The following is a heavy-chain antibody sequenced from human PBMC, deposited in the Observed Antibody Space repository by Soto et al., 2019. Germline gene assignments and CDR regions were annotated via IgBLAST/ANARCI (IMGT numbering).Heavy chain of an antibody. CDR1: GGSISGSYYY. CDR2: VFYTGFT. V-gene: IGHV4-39*01. J-gene: IGHJ4*02. D-gene: IGHD1-20*01. CDR3: ATSQKGYNWNYFDH. Sequence: ESLALTCAVSGGSISGSYYYWAWLRQSPGKGPEWIGSVFYTGFTSYNPSLESRVSVSVDTSKSQFSLKLSAVTAADTAVYYCATSQKGYNWNYFDHWGQGPLVTVSS.